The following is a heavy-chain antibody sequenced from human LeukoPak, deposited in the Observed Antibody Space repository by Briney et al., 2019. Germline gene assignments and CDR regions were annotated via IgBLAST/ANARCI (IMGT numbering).Heavy chain of an antibody. CDR3: ARGSCSSTSCRRSYYYMDV. D-gene: IGHD2-2*01. V-gene: IGHV4-34*01. CDR2: INHSGST. Sequence: SETLSPTCAVYGGSFSGYYWSWIRQPPGKGLEWIGEINHSGSTNYNPSLKSRVTISVDTSKNQFSLKLSSVTAADTAVYYCARGSCSSTSCRRSYYYMDVWGKGTTVTVSS. CDR1: GGSFSGYY. J-gene: IGHJ6*03.